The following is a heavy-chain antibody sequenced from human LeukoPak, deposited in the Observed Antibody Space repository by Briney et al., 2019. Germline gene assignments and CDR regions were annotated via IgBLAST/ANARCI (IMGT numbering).Heavy chain of an antibody. CDR2: ISYDGSNK. Sequence: GGSLRLSCAPSGFTFSRHGMHWVRQAPGKGLEWVAVISYDGSNKYYADSVKGRFTISRDNSKNTLYLQMNSLRAEDTAVYYCARDPYSSSWPNWFDPWGQGTLVTVSS. CDR3: ARDPYSSSWPNWFDP. J-gene: IGHJ5*02. CDR1: GFTFSRHG. V-gene: IGHV3-30*03. D-gene: IGHD6-13*01.